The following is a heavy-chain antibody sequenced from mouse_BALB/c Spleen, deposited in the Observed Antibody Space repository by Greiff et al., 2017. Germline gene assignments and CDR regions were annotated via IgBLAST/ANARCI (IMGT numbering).Heavy chain of an antibody. CDR3: ARTNWTSWLAY. J-gene: IGHJ3*01. D-gene: IGHD4-1*01. V-gene: IGHV5-17*02. CDR1: GFTFSSFG. Sequence: EVKLVESGGGLVQPGGSRKLSCAASGFTFSSFGMHWVRQAPEKGLEWVAYISSGSSTIYYADTVKGRFTISRDNPKNTLFLQMTSLRSEDTAMYYCARTNWTSWLAYWGQGTLVTVSA. CDR2: ISSGSSTI.